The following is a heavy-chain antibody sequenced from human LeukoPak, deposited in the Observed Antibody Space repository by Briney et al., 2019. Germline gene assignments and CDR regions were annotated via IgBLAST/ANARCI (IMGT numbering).Heavy chain of an antibody. V-gene: IGHV4-59*11. CDR2: ISYIGRT. CDR1: ADSFSSHY. CDR3: ARDLVTVTKGFDI. Sequence: PSETLSLTCAVSADSFSSHYWTWLRQPPGKGLEWLGYISYIGRTNYNPSLKSRVTISIDTSRNQFSLRLSSVTAADTAVYYCARDLVTVTKGFDIWGQGTMVSVSS. D-gene: IGHD4-17*01. J-gene: IGHJ3*02.